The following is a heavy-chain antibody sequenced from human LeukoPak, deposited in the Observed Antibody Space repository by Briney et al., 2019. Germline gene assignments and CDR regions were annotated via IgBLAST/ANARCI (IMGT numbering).Heavy chain of an antibody. CDR2: INPNSGGT. Sequence: ASVMVSCKASGYTFTGYYMHWVRQAPGQGLEWMGWINPNSGGTNYAQKFQGRVTMTRDTSISTAYMELSRLRSDDTAVYYCARDLSGSGSVDYWGQGTLVTVSS. CDR3: ARDLSGSGSVDY. D-gene: IGHD3-10*01. CDR1: GYTFTGYY. V-gene: IGHV1-2*02. J-gene: IGHJ4*02.